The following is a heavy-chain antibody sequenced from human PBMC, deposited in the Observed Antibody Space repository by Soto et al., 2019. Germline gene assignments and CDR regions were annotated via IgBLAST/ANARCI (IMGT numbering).Heavy chain of an antibody. CDR3: VFGDCTTTSCSCYFYGLDV. CDR1: GGNFRRYA. V-gene: IGHV1-69*01. D-gene: IGHD2-2*01. J-gene: IGHJ6*02. Sequence: QVQLVQSGAEVKKPGSSVKVSCKASGGNFRRYAISWVRQAPGQGLEWMGGILPIFGSPSHAQKFQGRVTVTADESTSTAYLELTSLTSEDTAMYYCVFGDCTTTSCSCYFYGLDVWGQGSPVTVSS. CDR2: ILPIFGSP.